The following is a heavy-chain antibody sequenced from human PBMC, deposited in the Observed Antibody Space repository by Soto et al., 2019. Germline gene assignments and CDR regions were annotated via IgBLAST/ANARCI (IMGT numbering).Heavy chain of an antibody. Sequence: EVQLLESGGGLVQPGGSLRLSCAASGFTFSNYAMHWVRQAPGKGLEWVSLISGRATNTYYADSVKGRFTVSRDNSKNRLYLQMNSLTVEDTAVYFCARDLVGKGDYWGQGTLVTVSS. V-gene: IGHV3-23*01. CDR3: ARDLVGKGDY. CDR1: GFTFSNYA. J-gene: IGHJ4*02. CDR2: ISGRATNT.